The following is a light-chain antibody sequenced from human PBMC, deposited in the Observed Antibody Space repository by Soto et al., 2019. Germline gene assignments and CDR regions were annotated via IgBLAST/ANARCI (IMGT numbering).Light chain of an antibody. Sequence: DIQMTKSPSSLSAAVGDRVAITCRASQRISTSLNWYQQRPGKSPELLIYGASDLQSGAPSRFSGLGSGTDFTLIISNLQPEDFATYYCQQSYSMPLTFGGGTKVEIK. CDR1: QRISTS. V-gene: IGKV1-39*01. CDR2: GAS. CDR3: QQSYSMPLT. J-gene: IGKJ4*01.